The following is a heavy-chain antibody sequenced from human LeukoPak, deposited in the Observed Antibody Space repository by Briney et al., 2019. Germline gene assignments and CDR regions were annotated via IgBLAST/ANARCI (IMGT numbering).Heavy chain of an antibody. V-gene: IGHV4-39*01. D-gene: IGHD1-7*01. CDR1: GGSISSSSYY. Sequence: SETLSLTCTVSGGSISSSSYYWGWIRQPPGKGLEWIGSIYYSGSTYYNPSLKSRVTISVDTSKNQFSLKLSSVTAADTAVYYCARRTSMIDCWGQGTLVTVSS. J-gene: IGHJ4*02. CDR2: IYYSGST. CDR3: ARRTSMIDC.